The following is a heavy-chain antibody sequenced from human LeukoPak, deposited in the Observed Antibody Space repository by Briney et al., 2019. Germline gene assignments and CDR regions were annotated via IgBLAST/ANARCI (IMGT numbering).Heavy chain of an antibody. CDR3: ARRAGDYSHPYDY. J-gene: IGHJ4*02. Sequence: GGTLRLSCAASGFTFSSYGMSWVRQAPGKGLEWVSAISGSGGSTYYADSVKGRFTISRDNSKNTLYLHVNSLRPEDTAVYYCARRAGDYSHPYDYWGQGTLVTVSS. V-gene: IGHV3-23*01. CDR1: GFTFSSYG. D-gene: IGHD3-22*01. CDR2: ISGSGGST.